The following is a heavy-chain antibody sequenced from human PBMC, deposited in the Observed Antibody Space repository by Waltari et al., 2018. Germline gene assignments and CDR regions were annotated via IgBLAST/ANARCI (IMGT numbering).Heavy chain of an antibody. CDR3: SRDLQHGDFGRGRDY. CDR1: GFTFSSHW. J-gene: IGHJ4*02. D-gene: IGHD4-17*01. CDR2: MYCDGSIY. Sequence: EVQLEESGGGLVQPGGSLRLSCADSGFTFSSHWIHWVRQAPGKGLVWVSLMYCDGSIYSYAGSVKGRFTISWDNAKTTLYLQMNSLRAEHTAVYYCSRDLQHGDFGRGRDYWGQGTLVTVSS. V-gene: IGHV3-74*01.